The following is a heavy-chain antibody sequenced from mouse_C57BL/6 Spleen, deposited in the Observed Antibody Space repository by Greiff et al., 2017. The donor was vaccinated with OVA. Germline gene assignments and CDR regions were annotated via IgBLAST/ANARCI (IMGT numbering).Heavy chain of an antibody. V-gene: IGHV1-50*01. Sequence: QFQLQQPGAELVKPGASVQLSCQASGYTFTSYWMQWVKQRPGPGLEWIGEIDPSDSYTNYNQKFKGKATLTVDTSSSTAYMQLSSLTSEDSAVYYCARRYDYDRGYAMDYWGQGTSVTVSS. CDR3: ARRYDYDRGYAMDY. CDR1: GYTFTSYW. J-gene: IGHJ4*01. CDR2: IDPSDSYT. D-gene: IGHD2-4*01.